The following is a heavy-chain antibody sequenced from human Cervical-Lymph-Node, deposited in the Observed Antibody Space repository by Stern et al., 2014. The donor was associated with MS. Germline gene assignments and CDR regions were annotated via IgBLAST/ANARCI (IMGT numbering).Heavy chain of an antibody. J-gene: IGHJ5*02. CDR3: ARVSGYCTNNSGPNWFDP. CDR1: GYSFTSYW. V-gene: IGHV5-51*01. Sequence: EVQLVQSGAEVKKPGASLKISCKGSGYSFTSYWIGWVRQMPGQGLEWMGIIFPGDSDTRYRPSFQDKVTISAHKSICTAYLHCSSLKASDTAIYDGARVSGYCTNNSGPNWFDPWGQGTLVTVSS. D-gene: IGHD2-8*01. CDR2: IFPGDSDT.